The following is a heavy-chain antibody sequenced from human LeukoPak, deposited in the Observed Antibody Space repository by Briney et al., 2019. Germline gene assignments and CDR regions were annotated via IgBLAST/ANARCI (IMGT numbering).Heavy chain of an antibody. CDR2: KKQDGSEK. CDR1: GFTFSSYW. J-gene: IGHJ4*02. Sequence: GGSLRLSCAASGFTFSSYWMSWVRQAPGKGLEWVANKKQDGSEKDYVDSVKGRFTISRDNAKSSLYLQMNSLRAEDTAVYYCASQNDYGGNCFFEYWGQGTLVTVSS. V-gene: IGHV3-7*01. CDR3: ASQNDYGGNCFFEY. D-gene: IGHD4-23*01.